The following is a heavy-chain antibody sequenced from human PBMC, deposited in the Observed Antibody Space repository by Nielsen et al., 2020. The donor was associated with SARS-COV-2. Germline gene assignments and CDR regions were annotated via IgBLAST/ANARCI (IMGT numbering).Heavy chain of an antibody. Sequence: GGSLRLSCAASGFTFSSYGMHWVRQAPGKGLEWVAVIWYDGSNKYYADSVKGRFTISRDNSKNTLYLQMNSLRAEDTAVYYCARDSEAIFGVVITTPYYGMDVWSQGTTVTVSS. CDR3: ARDSEAIFGVVITTPYYGMDV. D-gene: IGHD3-3*01. CDR1: GFTFSSYG. CDR2: IWYDGSNK. J-gene: IGHJ6*02. V-gene: IGHV3-33*08.